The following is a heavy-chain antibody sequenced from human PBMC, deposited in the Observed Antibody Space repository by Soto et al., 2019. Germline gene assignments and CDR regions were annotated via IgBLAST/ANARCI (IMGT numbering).Heavy chain of an antibody. V-gene: IGHV4-4*02. Sequence: QVLLQESGPGLVQPSGTLSLSCVVSGVSIESNYYWGWVRQPPGKGLEWLGDMSHIWSVNYNPSLKSRVTISMDKSQNQFPLKLNSVTAADTAVYYCARSLGWYAIDYWGQGTLVIVSS. CDR3: ARSLGWYAIDY. CDR1: GVSIESNYY. CDR2: MSHIWSV. D-gene: IGHD6-19*01. J-gene: IGHJ4*02.